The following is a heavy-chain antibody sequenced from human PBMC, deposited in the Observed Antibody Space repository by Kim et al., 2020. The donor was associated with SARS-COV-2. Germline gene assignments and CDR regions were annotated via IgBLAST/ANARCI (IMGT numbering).Heavy chain of an antibody. V-gene: IGHV3-33*01. CDR3: AREGVPVHYGDYPYGWFDP. D-gene: IGHD4-17*01. J-gene: IGHJ5*02. CDR2: IWYDGSNK. Sequence: GGSLRLSCAASGFTFSSYGMHWVRQAPGKGLEWVAVIWYDGSNKYYADSVKGRFTISRDNSKNTLYLQMNSLRAEDTAVYYCAREGVPVHYGDYPYGWFDPWGQGTLVTVSS. CDR1: GFTFSSYG.